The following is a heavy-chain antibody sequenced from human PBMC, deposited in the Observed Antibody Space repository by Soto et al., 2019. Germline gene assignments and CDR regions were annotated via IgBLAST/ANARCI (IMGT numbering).Heavy chain of an antibody. Sequence: LSLTCAVYGGSLSGYYWTWIRQPPGKGLEWIGEINPGGITNYNPSLKSRVAVSLDTSKNHFSLKLTSVTAADTAVYYCARTFDYYGMDVWGQGTTVTVSS. CDR2: INPGGIT. CDR3: ARTFDYYGMDV. V-gene: IGHV4-34*01. CDR1: GGSLSGYY. J-gene: IGHJ6*02.